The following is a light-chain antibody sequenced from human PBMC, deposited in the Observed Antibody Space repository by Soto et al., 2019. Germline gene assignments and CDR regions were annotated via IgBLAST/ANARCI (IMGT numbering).Light chain of an antibody. CDR3: RSYTSSNTRV. CDR2: QVS. CDR1: SSDVGGYTY. J-gene: IGLJ3*02. V-gene: IGLV2-14*01. Sequence: QSALTQPASVSGSPGQSITISCTGTSSDVGGYTYVSWYQQHPGKAPKLMIYQVSNRPSGISNRFSGSKSGNTASLTISGLPTEDEADYYCRSYTSSNTRVFGGGTKLTVL.